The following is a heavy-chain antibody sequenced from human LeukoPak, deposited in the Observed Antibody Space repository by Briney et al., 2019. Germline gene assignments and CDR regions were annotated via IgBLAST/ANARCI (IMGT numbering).Heavy chain of an antibody. CDR3: ARVSRTYYYDSSGEPNWFDP. V-gene: IGHV3-30*02. J-gene: IGHJ5*02. D-gene: IGHD3-22*01. CDR1: GFTFSSYG. CDR2: IRYDGSNK. Sequence: GGSLRLSCAASGFTFSSYGMHWVRQAPGKGLEWVAFIRYDGSNKYYADSVKGRFTISRDNAKNSLYLQMNSLRAEDTAVYYCARVSRTYYYDSSGEPNWFDPWGQGTLVTVSS.